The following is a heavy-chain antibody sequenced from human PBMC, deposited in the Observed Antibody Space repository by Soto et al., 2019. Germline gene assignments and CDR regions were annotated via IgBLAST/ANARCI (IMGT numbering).Heavy chain of an antibody. CDR1: GFTFSSYE. CDR2: ISSSGSTI. V-gene: IGHV3-48*03. D-gene: IGHD5-18*01. Sequence: EVPLVESGGGLVQPGGSLRLSCAASGFTFSSYEMNWVRQAPGKGLEWVSYISSSGSTIYYADSVKGRFTISRDNAKNSLYQQMNSLRAEDTAVYYCAREVGGYSYGLPYYYYYGMDVWGQGTTVTVSS. J-gene: IGHJ6*02. CDR3: AREVGGYSYGLPYYYYYGMDV.